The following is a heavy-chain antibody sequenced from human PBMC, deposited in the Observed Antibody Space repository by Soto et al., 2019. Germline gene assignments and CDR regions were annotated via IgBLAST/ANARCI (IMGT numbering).Heavy chain of an antibody. J-gene: IGHJ4*02. CDR1: GGSVSSGSYY. Sequence: ASETLSLTCTVSGGSVSSGSYYWSWIRQPPGKGLEWIGYIYYSGSTNYNPSLKSRVTISLDTSKNQFSLKLSSVTAADTAVYYCAREPATAKPEGVDFWGQGTLVTVSS. CDR3: AREPATAKPEGVDF. CDR2: IYYSGST. V-gene: IGHV4-61*01. D-gene: IGHD1-1*01.